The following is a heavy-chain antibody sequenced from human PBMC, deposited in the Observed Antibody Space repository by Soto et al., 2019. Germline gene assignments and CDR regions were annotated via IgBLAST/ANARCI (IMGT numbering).Heavy chain of an antibody. D-gene: IGHD3-10*01. CDR2: IDNDGIST. V-gene: IGHV3-74*01. J-gene: IGHJ6*02. Sequence: GGSLRLSCAASGFTFSSYWMHWVRQTPEKGLVWVSHIDNDGISTTYADSVKGRFTISRDNAKNTLYLQMNSLTVEDTAVYYCARARFGSRPKFYYYGMDVWGQGTTVTVSS. CDR3: ARARFGSRPKFYYYGMDV. CDR1: GFTFSSYW.